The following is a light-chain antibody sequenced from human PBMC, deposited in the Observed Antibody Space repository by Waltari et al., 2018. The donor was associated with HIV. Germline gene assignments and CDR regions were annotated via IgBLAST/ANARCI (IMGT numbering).Light chain of an antibody. J-gene: IGLJ3*02. CDR2: EVT. V-gene: IGLV2-14*01. Sequence: QSVLTQPAPVSGSPGQSITISCTGTNSDIGAYDYVSWYQQHPGKAPKLLIYEVTIRSPGTSCRFFGSKSGNTASRTISGLQAEDEAHYYCSSYAATTTIVFGGGTRLTVL. CDR3: SSYAATTTIV. CDR1: NSDIGAYDY.